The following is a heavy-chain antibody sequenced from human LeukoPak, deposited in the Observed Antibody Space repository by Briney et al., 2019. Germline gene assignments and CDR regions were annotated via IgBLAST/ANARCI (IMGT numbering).Heavy chain of an antibody. CDR1: GFTFSTDS. D-gene: IGHD1-14*01. J-gene: IGHJ6*03. CDR3: ERVRITSQGGDHKYYMDV. CDR2: ISSSSSAI. Sequence: PGGSLRLSCAASGFTFSTDSMNWVRQAPGKGLGWDSYISSSSSAISYADSVKGRFTISRDNAKNSLYLQMNSLRAEDTAVYYCERVRITSQGGDHKYYMDVWGKGTTVTVSS. V-gene: IGHV3-48*01.